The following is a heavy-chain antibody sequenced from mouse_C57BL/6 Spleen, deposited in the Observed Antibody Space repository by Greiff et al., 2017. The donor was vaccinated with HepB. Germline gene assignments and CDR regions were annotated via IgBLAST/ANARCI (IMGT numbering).Heavy chain of an antibody. CDR3: ARSRYYGSSFYWYFDV. CDR1: GYTFTSYW. Sequence: QVQLQQPGAELVKPGASVKMYCKASGYTFTSYWITWVKQRPGQGLEWIGDIYPGSGSTNYNEKFKSKATLTVDTSSSTAYMQLSSLTSEDSAVYYCARSRYYGSSFYWYFDVWGTGTTVTVSS. CDR2: IYPGSGST. V-gene: IGHV1-55*01. J-gene: IGHJ1*03. D-gene: IGHD1-1*01.